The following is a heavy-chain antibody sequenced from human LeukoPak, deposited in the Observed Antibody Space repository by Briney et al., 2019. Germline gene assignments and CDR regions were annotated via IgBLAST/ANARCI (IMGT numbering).Heavy chain of an antibody. Sequence: PGGSLRLSCAASGFTFSNSAMSWVRQAPGKGLEWVSTINASGGRTYYPDSVKGRFTISRDNSKNTLYLQMNSLRAEDTAVYYCAKADPGTVPAANYWGQGTLVTVSS. D-gene: IGHD2-2*01. J-gene: IGHJ4*02. CDR1: GFTFSNSA. CDR2: INASGGRT. V-gene: IGHV3-23*01. CDR3: AKADPGTVPAANY.